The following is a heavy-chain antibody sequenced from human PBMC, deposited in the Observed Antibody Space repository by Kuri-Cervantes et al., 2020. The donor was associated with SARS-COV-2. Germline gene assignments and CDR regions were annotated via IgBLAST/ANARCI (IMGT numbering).Heavy chain of an antibody. CDR2: IYWDDGK. CDR1: GFSLSTSGVG. D-gene: IGHD4-11*01. J-gene: IGHJ5*02. V-gene: IGHV2-5*05. CDR3: ARMTTVVGFDP. Sequence: SGPTLVKPTQTLTLTCTFSGFSLSTSGVGVGWIRQPPGKALEWLALIYWDDGKRYGPSLKSRLTITKDTSKNQVVLTMTNMDPVDTATYYCARMTTVVGFDPWGQGTLVTVSS.